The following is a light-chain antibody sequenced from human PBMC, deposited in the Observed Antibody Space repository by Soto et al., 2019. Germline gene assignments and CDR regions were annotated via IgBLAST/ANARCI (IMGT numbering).Light chain of an antibody. CDR2: GNS. V-gene: IGLV2-11*01. CDR1: SSDVGGYHY. J-gene: IGLJ2*01. CDR3: QSYDSSLSGPVV. Sequence: QSALTQPRSVSGSPGQSVTLSCTGTSSDVGGYHYVSWYQQLPGTAPKLLIYGNSNRPSGVPDRFSGSKSGTSASLAITGLQAEDEADYYCQSYDSSLSGPVVFGGGTKLTVL.